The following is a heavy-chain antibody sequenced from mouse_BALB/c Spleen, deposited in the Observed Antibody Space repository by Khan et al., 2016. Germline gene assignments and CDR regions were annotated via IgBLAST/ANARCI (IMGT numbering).Heavy chain of an antibody. J-gene: IGHJ2*01. Sequence: QIQLVQSGPELKKPGETVKISCKASGYTFTDYSMHWVKQAPGKGLKWMGWINTETGEPTYADDFKGRFAFSLETSASTAYLQINNLKNEDTATYCCARGDYYGSSYYFDDWGQDTTLTVSS. CDR1: GYTFTDYS. V-gene: IGHV9-2-1*01. D-gene: IGHD1-1*01. CDR2: INTETGEP. CDR3: ARGDYYGSSYYFDD.